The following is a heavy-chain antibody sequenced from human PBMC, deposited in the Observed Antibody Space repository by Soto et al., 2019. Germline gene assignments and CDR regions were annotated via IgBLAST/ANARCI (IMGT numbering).Heavy chain of an antibody. CDR3: TTDPLYYYDSSGSYFDY. Sequence: GGSLRLSCAASGFTFSNAWMNWVRQAPGKGLEWVGRIKSKTDCGTTDYAAPVKGRFTISRDDSKNTLYLQMNSLKTEDTAVYYCTTDPLYYYDSSGSYFDYWGQGTLVTVSS. D-gene: IGHD3-22*01. V-gene: IGHV3-15*07. J-gene: IGHJ4*02. CDR2: IKSKTDCGTT. CDR1: GFTFSNAW.